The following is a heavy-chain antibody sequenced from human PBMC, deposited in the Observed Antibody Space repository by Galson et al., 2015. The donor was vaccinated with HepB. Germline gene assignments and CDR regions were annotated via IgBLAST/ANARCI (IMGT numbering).Heavy chain of an antibody. CDR3: ARASLLWFGGPADYFDY. D-gene: IGHD3-10*01. V-gene: IGHV6-1*01. CDR2: TYYRSKWYN. J-gene: IGHJ4*02. Sequence: CAISGDSVSSNSAAWNWIRQSPSRGLEWLGRTYYRSKWYNDYAVSVKSRITINPDTSKNQFSLQLNSVTPEDTAVYYCARASLLWFGGPADYFDYWGQGTLVTVSS. CDR1: GDSVSSNSAA.